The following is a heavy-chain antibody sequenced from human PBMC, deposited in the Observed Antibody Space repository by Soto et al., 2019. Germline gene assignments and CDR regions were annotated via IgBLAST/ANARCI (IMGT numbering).Heavy chain of an antibody. CDR2: IYSDGST. Sequence: PGGSLRLSCAASGFSVTNNYMNWVRQAPGKGLEWVSVIYSDGSTYYADSVKGRFTISRHNSKNTLYLQMNSLRAEDTAVYYCARDPYYDSSGYLASNGMDVWGQGTTVTVSS. CDR3: ARDPYYDSSGYLASNGMDV. CDR1: GFSVTNNY. V-gene: IGHV3-53*04. J-gene: IGHJ6*02. D-gene: IGHD3-22*01.